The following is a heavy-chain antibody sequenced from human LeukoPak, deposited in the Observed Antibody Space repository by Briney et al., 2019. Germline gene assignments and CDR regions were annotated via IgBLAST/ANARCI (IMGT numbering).Heavy chain of an antibody. Sequence: ASVKVSCKASGYTFTSYYMHWVRQAPGQGLEWLGIINPSGGSTSYAQKFQGRVTMTRDTSTSTVYMELSSLRSEDTAMYYCARVAPLYSGSYSGYFQHWGQGTLVTVSS. D-gene: IGHD1-26*01. J-gene: IGHJ1*01. CDR1: GYTFTSYY. CDR2: INPSGGST. CDR3: ARVAPLYSGSYSGYFQH. V-gene: IGHV1-46*01.